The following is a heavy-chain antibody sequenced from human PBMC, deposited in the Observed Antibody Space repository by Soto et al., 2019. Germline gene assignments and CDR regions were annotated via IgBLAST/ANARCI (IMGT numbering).Heavy chain of an antibody. CDR2: ISYDGENQ. V-gene: IGHV3-30*04. Sequence: VHLVESGGGLVQPGRSLRLSCAASGFSFSHYAMHWVRQPPGKGLEWVALISYDGENQYFTDSVRGRFTISRDNSKTAVYLEMNDLRLDDTATYYCVSPHSESSNAFDLWGQGTLVTVSS. D-gene: IGHD3-10*01. CDR1: GFSFSHYA. J-gene: IGHJ5*02. CDR3: VSPHSESSNAFDL.